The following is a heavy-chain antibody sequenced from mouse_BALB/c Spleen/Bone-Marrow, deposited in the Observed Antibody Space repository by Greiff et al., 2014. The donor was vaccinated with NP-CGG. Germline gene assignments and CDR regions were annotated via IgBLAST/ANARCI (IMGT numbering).Heavy chain of an antibody. D-gene: IGHD2-1*01. CDR1: GFTFSSYT. CDR3: SSDGKGNCDYAMDY. CDR2: ISRGGSYT. V-gene: IGHV5-6-4*01. Sequence: EVQRLQSGGGLVKPGGSLKLSCAASGFTFSSYTMSWVRQTPEQRLEWVATISRGGSYTYYPDSVKGRFTISRDNAKNTLYLQMSSMKSEGTAMYYCSSDGKGNCDYAMDYWGQGTSVTVSS. J-gene: IGHJ4*01.